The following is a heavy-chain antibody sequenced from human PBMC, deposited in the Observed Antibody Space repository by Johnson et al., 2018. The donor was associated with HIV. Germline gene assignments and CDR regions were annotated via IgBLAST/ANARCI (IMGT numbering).Heavy chain of an antibody. D-gene: IGHD6-6*01. J-gene: IGHJ3*02. CDR2: ISYDGSNK. CDR1: GFTFSSYG. Sequence: QVQLVESGGGVVQPGRSLRLSCAASGFTFSSYGMHWVRQAPAKGLEWVAVISYDGSNKYYADSVKGRFTISRDNSKNTLYLQMNSLRPEDTAVYYCARDSSNSFRFEMYAFDIWGQGTMVTVSS. CDR3: ARDSSNSFRFEMYAFDI. V-gene: IGHV3-30*03.